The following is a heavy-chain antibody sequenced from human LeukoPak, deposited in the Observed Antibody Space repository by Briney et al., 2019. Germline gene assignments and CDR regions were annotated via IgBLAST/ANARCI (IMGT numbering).Heavy chain of an antibody. V-gene: IGHV4-59*01. CDR3: ARLGYSGYDQGAFDI. CDR1: GGSISSYY. D-gene: IGHD5-12*01. CDR2: IYYSGST. Sequence: SETLSLTCTVSGGSISSYYWSWIRQPPGKGLEWIGYIYYSGSTNYNPSLKSRVTISVDTSKNQFSLKLSSVTAADTAVYYCARLGYSGYDQGAFDIWGQGTMATVSS. J-gene: IGHJ3*02.